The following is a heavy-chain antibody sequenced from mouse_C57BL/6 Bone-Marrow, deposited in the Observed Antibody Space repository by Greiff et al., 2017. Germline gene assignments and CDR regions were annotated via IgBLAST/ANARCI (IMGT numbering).Heavy chain of an antibody. D-gene: IGHD1-1*01. V-gene: IGHV1-69*01. CDR1: GYTFTSYW. Sequence: QVQLKQPGAELVMPGASVKLSCTASGYTFTSYWMHWVKQRPGQGLEWIGEIDPSASYTNYTQKFKGKSTLTVDNSSSTAYKQHSSLTSEDSTVYYCAREGFTTVPSYWCFDYWGKGTTVTVSS. CDR3: AREGFTTVPSYWCFDY. CDR2: IDPSASYT. J-gene: IGHJ1*03.